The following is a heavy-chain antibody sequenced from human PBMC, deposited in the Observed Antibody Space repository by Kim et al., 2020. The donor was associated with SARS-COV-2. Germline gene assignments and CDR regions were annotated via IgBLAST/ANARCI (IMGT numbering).Heavy chain of an antibody. Sequence: SHNPTLKSRVTISVDTSKNQFSLELGSLTAADTAVYYCARDGYLKSKGFDYWGQGTLVTVSS. D-gene: IGHD5-12*01. CDR3: ARDGYLKSKGFDY. V-gene: IGHV4-39*02. J-gene: IGHJ4*02.